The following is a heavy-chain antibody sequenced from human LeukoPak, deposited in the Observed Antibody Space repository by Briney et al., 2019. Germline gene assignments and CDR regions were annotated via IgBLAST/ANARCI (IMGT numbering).Heavy chain of an antibody. V-gene: IGHV4-61*02. CDR3: AREFHDSSGYYYSSPDAFDI. Sequence: PSGTLSLTCTVSGGSISSGSYYWSWIRQPAGKGLEWIGRIYTSGSTNYNPSLKSRVTISVDTSKNQFSLKLSSVTAADTAVYYCAREFHDSSGYYYSSPDAFDIWGQGTMVTVSS. J-gene: IGHJ3*02. CDR1: GGSISSGSYY. CDR2: IYTSGST. D-gene: IGHD3-22*01.